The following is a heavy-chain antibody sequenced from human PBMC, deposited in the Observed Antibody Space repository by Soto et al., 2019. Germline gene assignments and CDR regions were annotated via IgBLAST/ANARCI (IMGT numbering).Heavy chain of an antibody. CDR2: FFYSGKS. D-gene: IGHD7-27*01. J-gene: IGHJ4*02. CDR1: GGSISTSSSTYY. V-gene: IGHV4-39*01. CDR3: TRGPSGDKVDY. Sequence: PSETLSLTCSVSGGSISTSSSTYYWGWMRQPPGKGLEWIASFFYSGKSFYNPSLKSRVTMSVDTSKSQFSLMLSSVTATDTAVYYCTRGPSGDKVDYWSPGTLVTVSS.